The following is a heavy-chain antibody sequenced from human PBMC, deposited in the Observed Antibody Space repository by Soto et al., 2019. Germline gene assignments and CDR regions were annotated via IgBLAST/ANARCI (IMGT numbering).Heavy chain of an antibody. CDR1: GGTFSSYA. J-gene: IGHJ4*02. CDR3: ARGHITMIVGFDY. D-gene: IGHD3-22*01. CDR2: IIPIFGTA. Sequence: SVKVSCKASGGTFSSYAISWVRQAPGQGLEWMGGIIPIFGTANYAQKFQGRVTITADESTSTAYMELSGLRSEDTAVYYCARGHITMIVGFDYWGQGTLVTVSS. V-gene: IGHV1-69*13.